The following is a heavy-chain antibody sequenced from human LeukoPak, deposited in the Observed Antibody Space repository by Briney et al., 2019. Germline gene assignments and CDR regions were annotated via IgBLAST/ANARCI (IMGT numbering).Heavy chain of an antibody. Sequence: SETLSLTCTVSGGSMNNHYWSWIRQPPGKGPEWIGYIYYSGSTNYNPSLKSRVTISVDTSKNQFSLKLTSVTAADTAVYYCAEHLTNAYYDMIWFDPWGQGTLVTVSS. CDR2: IYYSGST. J-gene: IGHJ5*02. CDR1: GGSMNNHY. CDR3: AEHLTNAYYDMIWFDP. D-gene: IGHD3-16*01. V-gene: IGHV4-59*11.